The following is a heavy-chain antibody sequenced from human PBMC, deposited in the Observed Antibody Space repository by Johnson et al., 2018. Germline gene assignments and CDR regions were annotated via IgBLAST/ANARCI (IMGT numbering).Heavy chain of an antibody. CDR3: TRAETTADVFYYGMDV. CDR2: IRSKAYGGTT. V-gene: IGHV3-49*05. J-gene: IGHJ6*02. D-gene: IGHD4-11*01. Sequence: EVQLVESGGGLVKPGRSLRLACTGAGFTFGDYVLSWFRQAPGKGLEWVGFIRSKAYGGTTEYAAPVIGRFTISRDDSKSIAYLQMNSLKTEDTAVYFCTRAETTADVFYYGMDVWGQGTTVIVSS. CDR1: GFTFGDYV.